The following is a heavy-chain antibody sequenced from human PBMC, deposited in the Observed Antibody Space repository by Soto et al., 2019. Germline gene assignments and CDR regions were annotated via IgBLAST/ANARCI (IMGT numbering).Heavy chain of an antibody. V-gene: IGHV1-69*01. CDR3: ARDGGKHSGGIDY. D-gene: IGHD1-26*01. CDR2: IIPIFGTA. CDR1: GGTFSSYS. J-gene: IGHJ4*02. Sequence: QVQLVQSGAEVKKPGSSVKVSCKASGGTFSSYSINWVRQAPGQGLEWMGEIIPIFGTANYAHKFQGRVTITADESTSTAYMELSSLRSEDEAVYYCARDGGKHSGGIDYWGQGTLVTVSS.